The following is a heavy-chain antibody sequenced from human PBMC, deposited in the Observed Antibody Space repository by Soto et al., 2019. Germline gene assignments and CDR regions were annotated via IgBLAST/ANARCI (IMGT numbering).Heavy chain of an antibody. CDR1: GGSISSYY. Sequence: SETLSLTCTVSGGSISSYYWSWIRQPPGKGLEWIGYIYYSGNTYYKPSLKSRVSISIDTSRNQFSLKLTSVTAADTGVYYCASSSPVHCRGPGTLVTV. V-gene: IGHV4-59*08. J-gene: IGHJ4*01. CDR3: ASSSPVHC. D-gene: IGHD2-21*02. CDR2: IYYSGNT.